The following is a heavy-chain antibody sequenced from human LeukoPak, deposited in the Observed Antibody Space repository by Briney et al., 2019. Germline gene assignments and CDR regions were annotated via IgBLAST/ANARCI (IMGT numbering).Heavy chain of an antibody. D-gene: IGHD3-10*02. CDR3: AELGITMIGGV. CDR1: GITFSNYW. Sequence: GGSLGLSCAASGITFSNYWMSWVRQAPGKGLEWVANINQDSSEKYYVDSVKGRFTISRDNAKNSLHLQMNSLRAEDTAVYYCAELGITMIGGVWGKGTTVTISS. J-gene: IGHJ6*04. CDR2: INQDSSEK. V-gene: IGHV3-7*01.